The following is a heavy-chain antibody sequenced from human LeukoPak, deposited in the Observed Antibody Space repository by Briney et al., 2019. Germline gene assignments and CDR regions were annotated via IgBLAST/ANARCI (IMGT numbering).Heavy chain of an antibody. V-gene: IGHV3-23*01. CDR2: ISGSGGST. CDR3: AKDLGYCSSTSCYNFDY. CDR1: GFTFSSYA. J-gene: IGHJ4*02. D-gene: IGHD2-2*01. Sequence: GSLSLSCAASGFTFSSYAMSWVRQAPGKGLEWVSAISGSGGSTYYADSVKGRFTISRDSSKNTLYLQMNSLRAEDTAVYYCAKDLGYCSSTSCYNFDYWGQGTLVTVSS.